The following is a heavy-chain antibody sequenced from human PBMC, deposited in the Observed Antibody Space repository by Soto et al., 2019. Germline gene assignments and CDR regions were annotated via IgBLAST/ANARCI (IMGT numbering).Heavy chain of an antibody. V-gene: IGHV1-18*01. Sequence: ASVKVSCKASGYTFTSYGISWVRQAPGQGLEWMGWIIPNNGNTNYAQKLQGRVTITADTSTSTAYMELSSLRSEDTAVYYCARDSDFWSGYYYYYYYMDVWGKGTTVTVSS. CDR1: GYTFTSYG. J-gene: IGHJ6*03. CDR2: IIPNNGNT. CDR3: ARDSDFWSGYYYYYYYMDV. D-gene: IGHD3-3*01.